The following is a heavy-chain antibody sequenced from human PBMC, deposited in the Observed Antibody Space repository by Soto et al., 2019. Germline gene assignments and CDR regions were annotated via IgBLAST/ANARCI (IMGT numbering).Heavy chain of an antibody. Sequence: EVQLVESGGGLVQPGGSLRLSCAASGFTFSSYAMHWVRQAPGKGLEYVSAISSNGGSTYYANSVKGRFIISRDNSKNTLYLQMGSLRAEDMAVYYCAIDGTGYYFDYWGQGTLVTVSS. D-gene: IGHD1-1*01. V-gene: IGHV3-64*01. CDR3: AIDGTGYYFDY. J-gene: IGHJ4*02. CDR2: ISSNGGST. CDR1: GFTFSSYA.